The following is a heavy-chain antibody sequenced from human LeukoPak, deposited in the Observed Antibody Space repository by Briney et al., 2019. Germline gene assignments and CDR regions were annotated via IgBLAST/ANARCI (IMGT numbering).Heavy chain of an antibody. V-gene: IGHV4-59*01. J-gene: IGHJ1*01. CDR2: IYYSGST. Sequence: SETLSLTCTVSGGSISNYYWSWIRQPPGKGLEWIGYIYYSGSTNYNPSLKSRVTISVDRPKNQFSLKLSYVTAADTAVYYCARDELAYCGGDCYSQYFQQWGQGTLVTVSS. D-gene: IGHD2-21*02. CDR3: ARDELAYCGGDCYSQYFQQ. CDR1: GGSISNYY.